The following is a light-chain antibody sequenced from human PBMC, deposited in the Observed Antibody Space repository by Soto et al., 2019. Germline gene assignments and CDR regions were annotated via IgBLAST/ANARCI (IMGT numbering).Light chain of an antibody. Sequence: QSALTQPASVSGSPGQSITISCTGTSSDVGSYNLVSWYQQHPGKAPKLMIYEGSKRPSGVSNRFSGSKSGNTASLTISRVEAGDEADYYCQVWDISSGHVVFGGGTKLTVL. V-gene: IGLV2-14*02. CDR2: EGS. CDR1: SSDVGSYNL. J-gene: IGLJ2*01. CDR3: QVWDISSGHVV.